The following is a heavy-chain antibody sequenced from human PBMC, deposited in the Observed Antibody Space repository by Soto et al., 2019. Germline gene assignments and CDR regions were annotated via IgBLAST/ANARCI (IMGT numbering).Heavy chain of an antibody. D-gene: IGHD3-3*01. V-gene: IGHV4-59*08. CDR2: IYYAGST. Sequence: SETLSLTCTVSGGSLSSYYWSWIRQPPGKGLEWIGYIYYAGSTTYNPSLKSRVTISLDTSKNQFSLELRTVTAADTAVYYCARLGGYYQALDSWGQRTLVTVSS. CDR1: GGSLSSYY. CDR3: ARLGGYYQALDS. J-gene: IGHJ4*02.